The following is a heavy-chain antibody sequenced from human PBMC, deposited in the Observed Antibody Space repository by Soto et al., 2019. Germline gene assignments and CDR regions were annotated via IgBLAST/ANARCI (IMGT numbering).Heavy chain of an antibody. D-gene: IGHD3-16*01. CDR1: GFTFSSFA. Sequence: EVQLFESGVGLVQPGGSLRLSCAASGFTFSSFAMSWVRQATGKGLEWVSVISGGGITHYSNSVKGRFTISRDNSKNMVYLEMTTLRAEDTALYYCAKGANYVGLFDSWGQGTLVTVST. J-gene: IGHJ5*01. V-gene: IGHV3-23*01. CDR3: AKGANYVGLFDS. CDR2: ISGGGIT.